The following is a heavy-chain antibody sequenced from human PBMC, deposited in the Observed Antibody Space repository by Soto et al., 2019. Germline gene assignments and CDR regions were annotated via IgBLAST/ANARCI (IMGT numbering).Heavy chain of an antibody. CDR1: GGTVASSHW. J-gene: IGHJ5*02. CDR3: AREIVTAGGNNYFDP. V-gene: IGHV4-4*02. CDR2: VYHTGDT. Sequence: SETLSLTCGVSGGTVASSHWWSWVRQSPSRGLEWIGNVYHTGDTNFNPSLQSRVTFSVDKSNNQFSLRLTSLTAADTAVYFCAREIVTAGGNNYFDPWGPGTLVTVSS. D-gene: IGHD2-21*02.